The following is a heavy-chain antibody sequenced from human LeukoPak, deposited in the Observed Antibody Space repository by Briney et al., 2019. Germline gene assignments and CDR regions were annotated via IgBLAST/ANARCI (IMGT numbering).Heavy chain of an antibody. D-gene: IGHD3-22*01. CDR1: GYSISSGYY. J-gene: IGHJ5*02. Sequence: SETLSLTCTVSGYSISSGYYWGWIRQPPGKGLEWIGSIYHSGSTYYNPSLKSRVTISVDTSKNQFSLKLSSVTAADTAVYYCARDPTMIVVAKPNWFDPWGQGTLVTVSS. CDR2: IYHSGST. CDR3: ARDPTMIVVAKPNWFDP. V-gene: IGHV4-38-2*02.